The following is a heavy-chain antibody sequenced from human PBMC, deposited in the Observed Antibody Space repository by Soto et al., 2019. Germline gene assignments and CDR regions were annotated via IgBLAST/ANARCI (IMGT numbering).Heavy chain of an antibody. CDR3: AKGSVLRVVEAPLAILGGVDV. Sequence: QVQLVESGGGVVQPGTSLRLSCVASGFTFSSYGMHWVRQAPGKGLEWVAVMSYDWSHEYYADSVKGRFTISRDNSKPILYLQRNSLRLEDTAVYYCAKGSVLRVVEAPLAILGGVDVWGQGAMVTVSS. CDR1: GFTFSSYG. D-gene: IGHD2-8*01. V-gene: IGHV3-33*06. J-gene: IGHJ6*02. CDR2: MSYDWSHE.